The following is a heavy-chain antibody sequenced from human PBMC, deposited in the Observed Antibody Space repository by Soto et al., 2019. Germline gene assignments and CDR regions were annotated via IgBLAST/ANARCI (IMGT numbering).Heavy chain of an antibody. D-gene: IGHD4-17*01. J-gene: IGHJ4*02. Sequence: ESGVNVSFKASGGTFSSYAITWVRQAPGQGLEWMGGIIPIFGTANYAQKFQGRVTITADESTSTAYMELRSLRSDDTAVYYCARVHGDYEIDYWGQGTLVTVSS. CDR1: GGTFSSYA. CDR3: ARVHGDYEIDY. V-gene: IGHV1-69*13. CDR2: IIPIFGTA.